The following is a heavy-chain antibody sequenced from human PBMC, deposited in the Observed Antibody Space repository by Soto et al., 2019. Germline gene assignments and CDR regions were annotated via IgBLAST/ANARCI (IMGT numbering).Heavy chain of an antibody. Sequence: GASVKVSCKASGYTFTSYGISWVRQAPGQGLEWMGWISAYNGNTNYAQKLQGRVTMTTDTSTSTAYMELRSLRSDDTAVYYCARVKWELLPGLSYYYGMDVWGQGTTVTVSS. CDR3: ARVKWELLPGLSYYYGMDV. J-gene: IGHJ6*02. V-gene: IGHV1-18*01. CDR1: GYTFTSYG. CDR2: ISAYNGNT. D-gene: IGHD1-26*01.